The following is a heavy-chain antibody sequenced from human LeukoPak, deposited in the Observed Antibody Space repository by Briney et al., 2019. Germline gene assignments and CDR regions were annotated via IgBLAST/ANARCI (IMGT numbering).Heavy chain of an antibody. CDR3: ARDPTYYDILSGYYRVYYFDY. D-gene: IGHD3-9*01. V-gene: IGHV1-69*05. J-gene: IGHJ4*02. Sequence: ASVKVSCKASGGTFSSYAISWVRQAPGQGLEWVGVIIPIFGTANYAPKCQGRVTITTDESTSTAYRELSSLRSEDTAVYYSARDPTYYDILSGYYRVYYFDYWGQGTLVTVSS. CDR2: IIPIFGTA. CDR1: GGTFSSYA.